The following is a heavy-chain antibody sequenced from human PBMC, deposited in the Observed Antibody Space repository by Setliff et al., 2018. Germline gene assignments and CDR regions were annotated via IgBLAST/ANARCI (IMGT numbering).Heavy chain of an antibody. J-gene: IGHJ5*02. Sequence: SETLSLTCTVSGDSISSYYWSWIRQPPGKGLEWIGYIYYSGSTNYNPSLKSRVTMSVATFENHFSLKLNSLTAADTAVYYCARVTNWGLDLRFDPWGQGSLVTVSS. D-gene: IGHD7-27*01. CDR2: IYYSGST. CDR1: GDSISSYY. V-gene: IGHV4-59*01. CDR3: ARVTNWGLDLRFDP.